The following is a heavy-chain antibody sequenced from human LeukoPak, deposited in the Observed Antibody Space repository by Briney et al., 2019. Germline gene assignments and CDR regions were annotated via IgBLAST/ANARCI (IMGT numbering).Heavy chain of an antibody. J-gene: IGHJ4*02. V-gene: IGHV3-33*06. CDR3: AKDLGSGYVRGGYFDY. CDR2: IWYDGSNK. Sequence: GGSLRLSCAASGFSFTTYGMHWVGQAPGKGLEWVALIWYDGSNKYYADSVKGRFTISRDNSKNTLYLQMNSLRAEDTAVYYCAKDLGSGYVRGGYFDYWGQGTLVTVSS. CDR1: GFSFTTYG. D-gene: IGHD5-12*01.